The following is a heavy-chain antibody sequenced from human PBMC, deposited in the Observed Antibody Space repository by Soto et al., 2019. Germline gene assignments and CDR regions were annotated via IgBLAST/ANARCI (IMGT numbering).Heavy chain of an antibody. CDR2: FYPGDSDT. D-gene: IGHD5-18*01. V-gene: IGHV5-51*01. Sequence: GESLKISCKGSGYSFSSYWIGWVRQMPVKVLELMVTFYPGDSDTRYSPSFQGQVTISVDKSTSTAYLQWSSLKASDTAMYYCATDTARTYYYYGMDVWGQGTTVTVSS. CDR1: GYSFSSYW. J-gene: IGHJ6*02. CDR3: ATDTARTYYYYGMDV.